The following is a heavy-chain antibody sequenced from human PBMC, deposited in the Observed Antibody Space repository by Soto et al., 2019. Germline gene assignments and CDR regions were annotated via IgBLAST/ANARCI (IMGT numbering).Heavy chain of an antibody. J-gene: IGHJ2*01. V-gene: IGHV3-33*01. Sequence: GGSLRLSCAASGFTFSSYGMHWVRQAPGKGLEGVAVIWYDGSNKYYADSVKGRFTISRDNSKNTLYLQMNSLRAEDTAVYYCARDPRIAAAGYWYFDLWGRGTLVTVSS. CDR3: ARDPRIAAAGYWYFDL. D-gene: IGHD6-13*01. CDR2: IWYDGSNK. CDR1: GFTFSSYG.